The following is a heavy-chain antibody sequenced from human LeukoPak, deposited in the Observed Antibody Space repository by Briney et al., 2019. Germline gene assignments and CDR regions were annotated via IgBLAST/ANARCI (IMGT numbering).Heavy chain of an antibody. Sequence: PSETLSLTCTVSGGSISSSSYYWGWIRQPPGKGLEWIGSIYYSGSTYYNPSLKSRVTISVDTSKNQFSLKLSSVTAADTAVYYCARGTKPIVVVPAAFDYWGQGTLVIVSS. CDR2: IYYSGST. J-gene: IGHJ4*02. V-gene: IGHV4-39*01. CDR3: ARGTKPIVVVPAAFDY. D-gene: IGHD2-2*01. CDR1: GGSISSSSYY.